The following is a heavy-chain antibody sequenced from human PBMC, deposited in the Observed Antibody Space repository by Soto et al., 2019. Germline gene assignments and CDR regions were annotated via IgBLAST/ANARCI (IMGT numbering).Heavy chain of an antibody. Sequence: QVQLVQSGAEVKKPGSSVKVSCKASGGTFSSYAISWVRQAPGQGLEWMGGIIPIFGTANYAQKFQGRVTITADESTSTAYMELSSLRPEDTAVYYCARAYGDYAHYYYYGMDVWGQGTTVTVSS. D-gene: IGHD4-17*01. V-gene: IGHV1-69*01. J-gene: IGHJ6*02. CDR3: ARAYGDYAHYYYYGMDV. CDR2: IIPIFGTA. CDR1: GGTFSSYA.